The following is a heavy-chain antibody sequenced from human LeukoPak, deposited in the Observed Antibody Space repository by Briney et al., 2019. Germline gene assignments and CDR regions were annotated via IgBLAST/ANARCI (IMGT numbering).Heavy chain of an antibody. CDR1: DGSISSFC. D-gene: IGHD3-22*01. CDR3: ARDATYYYDSSGPFDY. CDR2: IHTSGST. J-gene: IGHJ4*02. V-gene: IGHV4-4*07. Sequence: PSETLSLTCSVSDGSISSFCWSWIRQPAGKGLEWIGRIHTSGSTDYNPSLKSRVTISVDTSKNQFSLKLSSVTAADTAVYYCARDATYYYDSSGPFDYWGQGTLVTVSS.